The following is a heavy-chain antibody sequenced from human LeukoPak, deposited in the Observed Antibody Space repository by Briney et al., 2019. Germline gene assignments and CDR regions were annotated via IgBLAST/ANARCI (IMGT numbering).Heavy chain of an antibody. J-gene: IGHJ4*02. Sequence: PSETLSLTCTVSGGSISSRSYYWDWIRQPPGKGLEWIGTVYYSGTTYYNPSLKSRVTISIDSSKNQFSLKVRSVTAADTAVYSCARRRDQEDYFDYWGQGTLVTVS. CDR3: ARRRDQEDYFDY. CDR2: VYYSGTT. CDR1: GGSISSRSYY. V-gene: IGHV4-39*01.